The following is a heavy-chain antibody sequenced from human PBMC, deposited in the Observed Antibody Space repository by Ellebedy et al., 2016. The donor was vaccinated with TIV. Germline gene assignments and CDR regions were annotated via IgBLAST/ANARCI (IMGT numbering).Heavy chain of an antibody. D-gene: IGHD3-9*01. CDR1: GYSISNGYY. CDR2: IFHSGST. V-gene: IGHV4-38-2*01. J-gene: IGHJ4*02. Sequence: SETLSLXXSVSGYSISNGYYWGWIRQPPGKGLEWIGSIFHSGSTYYNPSLKSRITMSVDKSKNQFSLKLSSVTAADTAVYYCAKNPAFRYLDWTIDNWGQGTLVTVSS. CDR3: AKNPAFRYLDWTIDN.